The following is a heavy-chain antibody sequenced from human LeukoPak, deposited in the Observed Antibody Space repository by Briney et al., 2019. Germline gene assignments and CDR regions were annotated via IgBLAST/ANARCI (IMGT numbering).Heavy chain of an antibody. CDR2: ISAYNGNT. J-gene: IGHJ5*02. D-gene: IGHD6-13*01. Sequence: ASVKVFCKASGYTFTSYGISWVRQAPGQGLEGMGWISAYNGNTNYQQKLQGRGTMPTDTSTSTAYLELRSLRSDDTAVYYCARHSSSITASWFDPWGQGTLVTVSS. V-gene: IGHV1-18*01. CDR3: ARHSSSITASWFDP. CDR1: GYTFTSYG.